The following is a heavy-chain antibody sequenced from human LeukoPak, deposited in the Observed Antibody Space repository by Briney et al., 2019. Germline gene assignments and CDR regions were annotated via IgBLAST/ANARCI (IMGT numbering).Heavy chain of an antibody. CDR1: VGTFSSYT. CDR2: IIPILGIA. D-gene: IGHD2-21*02. CDR3: ARDPGDGYFDY. J-gene: IGHJ4*02. V-gene: IGHV1-69*10. Sequence: ASVKVSCKASVGTFSSYTISWVRQAPGQGLEWMGGIIPILGIANYAQKFQGRVTITADKSTSTAYMELSSLRSEDTAVYYCARDPGDGYFDYWGQGTLVTVSS.